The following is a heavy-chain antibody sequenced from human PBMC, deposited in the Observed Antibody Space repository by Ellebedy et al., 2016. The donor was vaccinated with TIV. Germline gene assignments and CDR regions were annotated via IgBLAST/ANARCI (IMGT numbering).Heavy chain of an antibody. CDR3: ARLKGYPLLLEAFDV. D-gene: IGHD3-3*01. V-gene: IGHV4-59*01. CDR2: VGSDGTT. Sequence: GSLRLSXTVSGGSINSYHWSWIRQPPGKGLEWIGYVGSDGTTNYSPSLKSRVTISLHTSKSQFSLAVSSVTAADTAVYYCARLKGYPLLLEAFDVWGQGTMVTVSS. J-gene: IGHJ3*01. CDR1: GGSINSYH.